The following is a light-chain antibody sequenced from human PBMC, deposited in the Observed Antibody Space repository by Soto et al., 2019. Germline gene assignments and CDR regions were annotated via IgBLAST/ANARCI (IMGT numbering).Light chain of an antibody. V-gene: IGKV1-39*01. J-gene: IGKJ4*01. CDR3: QQYNNWPLT. CDR1: QTISSD. Sequence: DIQMTQSPSSLSASVGDRVTITCRASQTISSDLNWYQQKPGKAPKLLIYGASSLQSGVPSRFSGRGSGTEFTLTISSLQSEDSAVYYCQQYNNWPLTFGGGTKVDIK. CDR2: GAS.